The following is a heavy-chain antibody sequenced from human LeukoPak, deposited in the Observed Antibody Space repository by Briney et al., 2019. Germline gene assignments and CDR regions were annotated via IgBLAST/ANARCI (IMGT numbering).Heavy chain of an antibody. CDR2: INPDSGAT. Sequence: ASVKVSCKASGYTFTGYYVRWVRQAPGQGFERMGWINPDSGATNYAQKFQGRVTMTRDTSITTAYMELSRLRSDDTAVYYCARDFTGGYFDYWGQGTLVTASS. V-gene: IGHV1-2*02. D-gene: IGHD2-8*02. CDR1: GYTFTGYY. CDR3: ARDFTGGYFDY. J-gene: IGHJ4*02.